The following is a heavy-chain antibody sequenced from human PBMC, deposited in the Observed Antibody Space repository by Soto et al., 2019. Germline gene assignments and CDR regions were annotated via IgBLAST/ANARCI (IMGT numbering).Heavy chain of an antibody. CDR3: ARVLYYGSGSYSPYGMDV. V-gene: IGHV1-69*01. CDR2: VSPPFRTS. Sequence: QVQLVQSGAEVKKPGASVKVSCKTSGVSFNNNGIGWVRQAPGHGVEGMGGVSPPFRTSNYARKFPGRISITADASTGTVNMELSSLTSEDTAQYYCARVLYYGSGSYSPYGMDVWGQGTTVTVSS. J-gene: IGHJ6*02. CDR1: GVSFNNNG. D-gene: IGHD3-10*01.